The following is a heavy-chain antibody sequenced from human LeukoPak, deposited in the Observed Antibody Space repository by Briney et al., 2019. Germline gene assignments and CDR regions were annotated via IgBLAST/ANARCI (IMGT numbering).Heavy chain of an antibody. V-gene: IGHV3-7*01. J-gene: IGHJ4*02. CDR2: IKQDGSEK. CDR1: GGSFSGYY. CDR3: ARVSRGNDFWSGYYPYYFDY. D-gene: IGHD3-3*01. Sequence: ETLSLTCAVYGGSFSGYYWSWIRQPPGKGLEWVANIKQDGSEKYYVDSVKGRFTISRDNAKNSLYLQMNSLRAEDTAVYYCARVSRGNDFWSGYYPYYFDYWGQGTLVTVSS.